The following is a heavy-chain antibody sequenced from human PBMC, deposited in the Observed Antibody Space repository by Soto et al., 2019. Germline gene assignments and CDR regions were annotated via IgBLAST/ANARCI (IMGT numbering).Heavy chain of an antibody. CDR3: ARLRNTVATGAFDI. J-gene: IGHJ3*02. Sequence: SETLSLTCTVSGGSISSYYWSWIRQPPGKGLEWIGYIYYSGSTNYNPSLKSRVTISVDTSKSQFFLKLSSVTAADTAVYYCARLRNTVATGAFDIWGQGTMVTVSS. V-gene: IGHV4-59*08. CDR1: GGSISSYY. CDR2: IYYSGST. D-gene: IGHD4-17*01.